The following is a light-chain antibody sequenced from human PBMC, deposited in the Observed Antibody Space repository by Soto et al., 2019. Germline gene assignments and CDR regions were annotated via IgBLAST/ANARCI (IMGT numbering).Light chain of an antibody. V-gene: IGKV1-12*01. Sequence: DIQMTQSPSSVSASIGDRVAITCRASQIIGTWLAWYQQKPGRAPTLLIYGASSLQSGVPSRLSGSGSGTDFTLTITSLQAEDSATYYCQQANSFPFTFGPGTKVDIK. CDR1: QIIGTW. J-gene: IGKJ3*01. CDR3: QQANSFPFT. CDR2: GAS.